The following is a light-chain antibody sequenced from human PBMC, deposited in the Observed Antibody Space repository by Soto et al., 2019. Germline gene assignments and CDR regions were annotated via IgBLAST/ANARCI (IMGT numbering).Light chain of an antibody. CDR1: SSDVGAYNY. J-gene: IGLJ1*01. CDR2: GVT. CDR3: SSYTSTSTLIV. V-gene: IGLV2-14*01. Sequence: QSGLTQPASVSGSPGRSITIACTGTSSDVGAYNYVSWYQQLPGTAPKLMIYGVTIRPSGVSNRFSGSKSDNTASLTISGLQAEDEADYYCSSYTSTSTLIVFGTGTKVTVL.